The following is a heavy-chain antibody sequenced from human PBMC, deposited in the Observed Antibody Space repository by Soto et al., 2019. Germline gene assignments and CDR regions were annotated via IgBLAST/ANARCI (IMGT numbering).Heavy chain of an antibody. J-gene: IGHJ6*02. D-gene: IGHD2-2*01. V-gene: IGHV1-8*01. CDR1: GYTFTSYD. CDR3: ARYPYYYYGMDV. CDR2: MYPNSGNT. Sequence: ASVKVSCKASGYTFTSYDINWVRQATGQGLEWMGWMYPNSGNTGYAQKFQGRVTMTRNTSISTAYMELSSLRSEDTAVYYCARYPYYYYGMDVWGQGTTVTVSS.